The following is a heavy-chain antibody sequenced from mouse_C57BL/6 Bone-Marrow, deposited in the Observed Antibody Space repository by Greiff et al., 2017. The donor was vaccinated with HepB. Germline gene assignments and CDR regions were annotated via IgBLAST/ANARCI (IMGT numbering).Heavy chain of an antibody. V-gene: IGHV1-69*01. CDR1: GYTFTSYW. CDR2: IDPSDSYT. Sequence: QVQLQQPGAELVMPGASVKLSCKASGYTFTSYWMHWVKQRPGQGLEWIGEIDPSDSYTNYNQKFKGKSTLTVDKSSSTAYMQLSSLTSEDSAVYYCARRYDYDGDYFDDWGQGTTLTVSS. CDR3: ARRYDYDGDYFDD. J-gene: IGHJ2*01. D-gene: IGHD2-4*01.